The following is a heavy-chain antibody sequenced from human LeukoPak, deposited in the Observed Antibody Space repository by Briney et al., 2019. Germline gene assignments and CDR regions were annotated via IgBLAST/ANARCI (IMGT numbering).Heavy chain of an antibody. J-gene: IGHJ5*02. Sequence: ASVKVSCKASGGTFNSHAISWVRQAPGQGLEWMGGNIPIFGTANYAQKVQGRVTITTDESTTTAYMELSSLRSEDTAVYYCARARSPSSGYLLRDHNWFDPWGQGTLVTVSS. CDR3: ARARSPSSGYLLRDHNWFDP. V-gene: IGHV1-69*05. CDR1: GGTFNSHA. D-gene: IGHD3-22*01. CDR2: NIPIFGTA.